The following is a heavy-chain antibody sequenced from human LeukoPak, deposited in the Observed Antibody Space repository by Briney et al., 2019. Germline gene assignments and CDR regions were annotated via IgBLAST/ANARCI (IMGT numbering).Heavy chain of an antibody. V-gene: IGHV4-59*01. Sequence: SETLSLTCTVSGGSISSYYWSWIRQPPGKGLEWIGYIYYSGSTNYNPSLKSRVTISVDTSKNQFSLKLSSVTAADTAVYYCAREVVSYCSSTSCSGSWFDPWGQGTLVTVSS. J-gene: IGHJ5*02. CDR1: GGSISSYY. D-gene: IGHD2-2*01. CDR2: IYYSGST. CDR3: AREVVSYCSSTSCSGSWFDP.